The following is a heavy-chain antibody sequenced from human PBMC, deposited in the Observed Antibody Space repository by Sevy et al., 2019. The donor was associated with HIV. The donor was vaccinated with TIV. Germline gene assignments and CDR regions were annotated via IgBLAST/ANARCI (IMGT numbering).Heavy chain of an antibody. V-gene: IGHV3-30-3*01. CDR1: GFTFSSYA. Sequence: GGSLRLSCAASGFTFSSYAMHWVRQAPGKGLEWVAVISYDGSNKYYADSVKGRFTISRDNSKNTLYLQMNSLRAEDTAVYYGARAVAGRIAVAGISYYGMDVWGQGTTVTVSS. D-gene: IGHD6-19*01. CDR3: ARAVAGRIAVAGISYYGMDV. J-gene: IGHJ6*02. CDR2: ISYDGSNK.